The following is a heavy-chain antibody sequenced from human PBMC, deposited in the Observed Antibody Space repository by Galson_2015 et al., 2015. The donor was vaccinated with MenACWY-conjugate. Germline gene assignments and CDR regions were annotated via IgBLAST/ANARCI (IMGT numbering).Heavy chain of an antibody. V-gene: IGHV3-21*01. CDR2: ISSGSSYI. J-gene: IGHJ4*02. D-gene: IGHD3-22*01. CDR3: ARGKGSGSFPYYFDY. Sequence: SLRLSCAAAGFKFSLYSMNWVRQAPGKGLEWVSSISSGSSYIYYADSVKGRFTIPRDNANNSLHLQLNSLRVEDTALYYCARGKGSGSFPYYFDYWGQGVMVAVSS. CDR1: GFKFSLYS.